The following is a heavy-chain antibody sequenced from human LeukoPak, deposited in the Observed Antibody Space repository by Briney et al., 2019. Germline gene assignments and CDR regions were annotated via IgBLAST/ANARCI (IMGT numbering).Heavy chain of an antibody. V-gene: IGHV1-69*13. CDR2: IIPIFGTA. CDR1: GGTFSSYA. CDR3: AGTKGTATLFDY. Sequence: GASVKVSCKASGGTFSSYAISWVRQAPGQGLEWMGGIIPIFGTANYAQKFQGRVTITADESTSTAYMELSSLRSEDTAVYYCAGTKGTATLFDYWGQGTLVTVSS. D-gene: IGHD5-18*01. J-gene: IGHJ4*02.